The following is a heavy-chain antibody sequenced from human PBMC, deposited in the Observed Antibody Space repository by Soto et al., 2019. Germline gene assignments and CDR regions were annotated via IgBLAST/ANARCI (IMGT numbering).Heavy chain of an antibody. CDR2: ISSSGSTI. CDR1: GFTFSDYY. Sequence: GGSLRLSCAASGFTFSDYYMSWNRQAPGKGLEWVSYISSSGSTIYYADSVKGRFTISRDNAKNSLYLQMNSLRAEDTAVYYCARVGDIVVVPARFDPWGQGTLVTVSS. J-gene: IGHJ5*02. V-gene: IGHV3-11*01. CDR3: ARVGDIVVVPARFDP. D-gene: IGHD2-2*01.